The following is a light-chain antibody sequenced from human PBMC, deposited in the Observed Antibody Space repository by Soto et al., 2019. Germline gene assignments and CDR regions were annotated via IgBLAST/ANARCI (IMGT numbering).Light chain of an antibody. CDR3: QQYYNWPRT. CDR1: QSVSSN. V-gene: IGKV3-15*01. J-gene: IGKJ5*01. CDR2: GAS. Sequence: EIVMTQSPATLSVSPGERATLSCSASQSVSSNLAWYQQKPGQAPRLLIYGASTRATGIPARFSGSGSGTEFTLTINSLQAEDCAVYYCQQYYNWPRTFGQGTRLEIK.